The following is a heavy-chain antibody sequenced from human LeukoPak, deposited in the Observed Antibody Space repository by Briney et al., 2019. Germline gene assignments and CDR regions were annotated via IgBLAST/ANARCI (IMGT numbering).Heavy chain of an antibody. Sequence: ASVKVSCKASGYTFTGYYMHWVRQAPGQGLEWMGWINPNSGGTNYAQKFQGRVTMTRDTSISTAYVELSRLRSDDTAVYYCAREGRHCGCVCYSLDSWGQGALVTVSS. D-gene: IGHD2-21*02. V-gene: IGHV1-2*02. CDR1: GYTFTGYY. CDR3: AREGRHCGCVCYSLDS. CDR2: INPNSGGT. J-gene: IGHJ4*02.